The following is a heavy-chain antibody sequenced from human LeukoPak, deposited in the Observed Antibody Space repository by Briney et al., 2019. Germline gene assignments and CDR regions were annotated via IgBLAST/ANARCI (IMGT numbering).Heavy chain of an antibody. Sequence: SETLSLTCAVYGGSFSAYYWSWIRQPPGKGLEWTGEINHSGSTNYNPSLKSRVTISVDTSKNQFSLKLSSVTAADTAVYYCARVRPVVVSLHAFDIWGQGTMVTVSS. J-gene: IGHJ3*02. D-gene: IGHD2-15*01. V-gene: IGHV4-34*01. CDR1: GGSFSAYY. CDR3: ARVRPVVVSLHAFDI. CDR2: INHSGST.